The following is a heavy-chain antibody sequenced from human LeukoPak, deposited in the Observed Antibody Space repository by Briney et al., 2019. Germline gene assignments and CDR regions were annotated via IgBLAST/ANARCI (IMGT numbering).Heavy chain of an antibody. CDR3: ARVTYSSSWIHFDY. CDR1: GGSISSYY. CDR2: IYYSGST. Sequence: ETLSLTCTVSGGSISSYYWSWIRQPPGKGLEWIGYIYYSGSTNYNPSLKSRVTISVDTSKNQFSLKLSSVTAADTAVYYCARVTYSSSWIHFDYWGQGTLVTVSS. J-gene: IGHJ4*02. V-gene: IGHV4-59*08. D-gene: IGHD6-13*01.